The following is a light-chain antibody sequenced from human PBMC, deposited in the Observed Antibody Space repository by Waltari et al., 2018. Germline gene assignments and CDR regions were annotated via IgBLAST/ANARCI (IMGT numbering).Light chain of an antibody. CDR3: CSHTFDSTWV. Sequence: QSALTQPASVSGSPGQSITISCTGPSSDVGVHNYVSWYQQYPGKAPKLLIYAVTKRPSGVSSRFSGSRSGNTASLTISGLQPEDEADYYCCSHTFDSTWVFGGGTKLTVL. CDR2: AVT. J-gene: IGLJ3*02. CDR1: SSDVGVHNY. V-gene: IGLV2-14*03.